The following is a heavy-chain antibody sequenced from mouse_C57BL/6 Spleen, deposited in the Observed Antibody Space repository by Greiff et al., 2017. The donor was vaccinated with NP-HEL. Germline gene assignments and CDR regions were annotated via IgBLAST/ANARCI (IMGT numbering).Heavy chain of an antibody. CDR1: GYTFTNYW. D-gene: IGHD1-1*01. CDR3: ARWITSSYYFDY. V-gene: IGHV1-63*01. J-gene: IGHJ2*01. Sequence: VKLMESGAELVRPGTSVKMSCKASGYTFTNYWIGWAKQRPGHGLEWIGDIYPGGGYTNYNEKFKGKATLTADKSSSTAYMQFSSLTSEDSAIYYCARWITSSYYFDYWGQGTTLTVSS. CDR2: IYPGGGYT.